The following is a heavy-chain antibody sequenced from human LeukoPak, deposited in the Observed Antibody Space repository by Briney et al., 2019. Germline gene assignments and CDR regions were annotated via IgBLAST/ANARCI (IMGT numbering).Heavy chain of an antibody. Sequence: PGGTLRLSCAASGFTFSNYALHWVRQAPGEGLEWVAVISYDGSNKFYADSVRGRFTISRDNSKNTLFLQMNSLRPEDTAVYYCARVPDYDILADYFDYWGQGTLVTVSS. D-gene: IGHD3-9*01. J-gene: IGHJ4*02. CDR1: GFTFSNYA. CDR2: ISYDGSNK. CDR3: ARVPDYDILADYFDY. V-gene: IGHV3-30*04.